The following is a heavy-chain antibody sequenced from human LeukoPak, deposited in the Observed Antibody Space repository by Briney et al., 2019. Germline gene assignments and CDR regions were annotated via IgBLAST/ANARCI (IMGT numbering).Heavy chain of an antibody. D-gene: IGHD3-22*01. CDR2: TRSKGKNYST. Sequence: GGSLRLSCAVSGFTLSDHDMDWVRQSPGKGLDWVGRTRSKGKNYSTQYAASVQGRFTISRDDSNNLLYLQMNSRKTEDTAVYYCVNWINGYPTWGEGTLVTVSS. CDR1: GFTLSDHD. CDR3: VNWINGYPT. J-gene: IGHJ4*02. V-gene: IGHV3-72*01.